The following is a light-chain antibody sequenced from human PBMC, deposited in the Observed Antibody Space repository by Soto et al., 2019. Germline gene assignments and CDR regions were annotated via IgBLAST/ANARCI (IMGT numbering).Light chain of an antibody. V-gene: IGKV1-5*03. CDR1: QSISSW. J-gene: IGKJ2*01. CDR2: QAS. Sequence: DIQMTQSPSTLSAYVGDRFTITCRASQSISSWLAWYQQKPGKAPKLLIYQASSLESGVPSRFSGSGSGTEFTLTISSLQPDDFATYYCQQYNSYSYTFGQGTKVDIK. CDR3: QQYNSYSYT.